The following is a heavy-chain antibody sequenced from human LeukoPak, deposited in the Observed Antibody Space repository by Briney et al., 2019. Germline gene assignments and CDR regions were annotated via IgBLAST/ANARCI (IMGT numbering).Heavy chain of an antibody. J-gene: IGHJ3*02. CDR1: GYTFTGYY. D-gene: IGHD1-7*01. CDR2: INPNSGGT. CDR3: ATSGTTESAFDI. Sequence: ASVKVSCKASGYTFTGYYLHWVRQAPGQGPEWMGWINPNSGGTNYAQKFQGWVIMTRDTSISTAYMEPSRLRSDDTAVYYCATSGTTESAFDIWGQGTLVTVSS. V-gene: IGHV1-2*04.